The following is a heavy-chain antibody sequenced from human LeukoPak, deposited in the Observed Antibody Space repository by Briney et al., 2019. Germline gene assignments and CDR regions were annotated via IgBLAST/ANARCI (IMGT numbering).Heavy chain of an antibody. Sequence: ASVKVSCKASGYTFTGYYIHWVRQAPGQGLGWMGWINPNSGGTNFPQKFQGRVTMTRDTSISTAYMELSRLRSDDTSVYYCAKGRDSSGYYNYRYFDYWGQGTLVTVSS. CDR1: GYTFTGYY. D-gene: IGHD5-24*01. CDR2: INPNSGGT. CDR3: AKGRDSSGYYNYRYFDY. J-gene: IGHJ4*02. V-gene: IGHV1-2*02.